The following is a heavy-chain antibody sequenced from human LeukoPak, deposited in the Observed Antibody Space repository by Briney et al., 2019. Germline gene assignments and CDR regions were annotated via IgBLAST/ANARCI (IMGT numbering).Heavy chain of an antibody. CDR3: ARDLLDVDTAMVYPDY. D-gene: IGHD5-18*01. V-gene: IGHV3-11*04. J-gene: IGHJ4*02. CDR1: GFTFSDYY. CDR2: ISSSGSTI. Sequence: GGSLRLSCAASGFTFSDYYMSWIRQAPGKGLEWVSYISSSGSTIYYADSVKGRFTNSRDNAKNSLYLQMNSLRAEDTAVYYCARDLLDVDTAMVYPDYWGQGTLVTVSS.